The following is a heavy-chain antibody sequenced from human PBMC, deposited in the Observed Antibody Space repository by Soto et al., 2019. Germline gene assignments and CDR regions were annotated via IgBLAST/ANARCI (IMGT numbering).Heavy chain of an antibody. J-gene: IGHJ4*02. V-gene: IGHV4-31*03. D-gene: IGHD3-9*01. CDR2: IYYSGST. CDR3: ARYSDILTGYGFDY. CDR1: GGSISSGGYY. Sequence: SETQSLTCPVSGGSISSGGYYWSWIRQHPGKGLEWIGYIYYSGSTYYNPSLKSRVTISVDTSKNQFSLKLSSVTAADTAVYYCARYSDILTGYGFDYWGQGTLVTVSS.